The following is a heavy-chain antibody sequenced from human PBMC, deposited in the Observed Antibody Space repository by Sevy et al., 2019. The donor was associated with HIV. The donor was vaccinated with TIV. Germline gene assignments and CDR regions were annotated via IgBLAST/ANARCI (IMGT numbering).Heavy chain of an antibody. CDR3: TRDARYSTGWYPSDY. J-gene: IGHJ4*02. Sequence: GGSLRLSCAASGFSVSTHAMHWVRQAPGKGLEWVALISYDGSSIYYANSVKGRLTISRDNSKNTLYLQMSSLRPDDTAVYYCTRDARYSTGWYPSDYWGQGTLVTVSS. CDR1: GFSVSTHA. CDR2: ISYDGSSI. V-gene: IGHV3-30-3*01. D-gene: IGHD6-19*01.